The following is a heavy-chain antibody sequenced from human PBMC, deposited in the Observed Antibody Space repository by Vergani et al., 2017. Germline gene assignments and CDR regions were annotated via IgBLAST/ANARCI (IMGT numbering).Heavy chain of an antibody. D-gene: IGHD3-10*01. V-gene: IGHV3-21*01. CDR2: ISSSSRYI. Sequence: EVQLLESGGGLVKPGGPLRLSCAASGFTLSSYSMNWVRQAPGKGLEWVSSISSSSRYIYYADSVKGRCTISRDNAKNSLYLQMNGLRAEDTAVYYCAKEGGSQYYWGQGTLVTVSS. J-gene: IGHJ4*02. CDR3: AKEGGSQYY. CDR1: GFTLSSYS.